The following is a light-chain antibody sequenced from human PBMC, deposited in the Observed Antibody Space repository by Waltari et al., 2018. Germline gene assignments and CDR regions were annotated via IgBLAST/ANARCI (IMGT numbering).Light chain of an antibody. Sequence: DIQMTQSPSSLSASVGDRVTISCRASQNINNHLHWYQQKPGKGPKLLIAAASRVQSGVSSRFSGSGSVTDFTLTISGLQPEDFGNYYCQQSSNGPPTFGQGTRLEIK. CDR2: AAS. CDR3: QQSSNGPPT. CDR1: QNINNH. V-gene: IGKV1-39*01. J-gene: IGKJ1*01.